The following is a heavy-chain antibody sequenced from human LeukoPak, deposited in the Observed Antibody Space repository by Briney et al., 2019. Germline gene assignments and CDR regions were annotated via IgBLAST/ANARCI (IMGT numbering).Heavy chain of an antibody. Sequence: SVKVSCKASGGTFSSYTISWVRQAPGQGLEWMGRIISILCIANYAQKFQGRVTITADKSTSTAYMELSSLGSVDAAVYHCATADGAAGFDYWGQGTLVTVSS. CDR1: GGTFSSYT. D-gene: IGHD2-15*01. V-gene: IGHV1-69*02. CDR3: ATADGAAGFDY. CDR2: IISILCIA. J-gene: IGHJ4*02.